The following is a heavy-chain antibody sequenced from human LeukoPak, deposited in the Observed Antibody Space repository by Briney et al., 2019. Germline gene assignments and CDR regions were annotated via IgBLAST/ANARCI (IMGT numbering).Heavy chain of an antibody. CDR3: AKGMTILTTRNDY. V-gene: IGHV3-23*01. D-gene: IGHD4/OR15-4a*01. Sequence: GVSLRLSCAASGFTFSSYAMSWVRQAPGQGLEWVSAISASGDATYHADSVKGRFTISRDNSKNTLYLQMNSLRAEDTAVYYCAKGMTILTTRNDYWGQGTLVTVSS. J-gene: IGHJ4*02. CDR2: ISASGDAT. CDR1: GFTFSSYA.